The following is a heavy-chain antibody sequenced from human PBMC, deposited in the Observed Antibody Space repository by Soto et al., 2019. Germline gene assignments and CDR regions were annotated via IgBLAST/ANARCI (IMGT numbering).Heavy chain of an antibody. CDR3: ARDGYEYSSSYRMFWFDP. D-gene: IGHD6-6*01. CDR2: IIPIFGTA. V-gene: IGHV1-69*13. CDR1: GGTFSSYA. J-gene: IGHJ5*02. Sequence: ASVKVSCKASGGTFSSYAISWVRQAPGQGLEWMGGIIPIFGTANYAQKFQGRVTITADESTSTAYMELSSLRSEDTAVYYCARDGYEYSSSYRMFWFDPWGQGTLVTVSS.